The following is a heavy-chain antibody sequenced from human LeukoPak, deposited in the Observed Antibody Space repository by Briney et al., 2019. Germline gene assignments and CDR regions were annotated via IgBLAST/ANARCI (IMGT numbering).Heavy chain of an antibody. D-gene: IGHD3-22*01. CDR3: AKALDSSGYLPYYFDY. J-gene: IGHJ4*02. CDR1: GFTFNTFN. Sequence: PGGSLRLSCAASGFTFNTFNMNWVRQAPGKGLEWVSAISGSGGSTYYADSVKGRFTISRDNSKNTLYLQMNSLRAEDTAVYYCAKALDSSGYLPYYFDYWGQGTLVTVSS. V-gene: IGHV3-23*01. CDR2: ISGSGGST.